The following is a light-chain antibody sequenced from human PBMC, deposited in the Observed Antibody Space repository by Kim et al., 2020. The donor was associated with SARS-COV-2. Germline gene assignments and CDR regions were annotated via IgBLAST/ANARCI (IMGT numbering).Light chain of an antibody. V-gene: IGLV3-1*01. J-gene: IGLJ3*02. CDR1: KLGDKY. Sequence: SVSHGQTASITCSGDKLGDKYACLYQQKPGQSPVLVIYQDSKRPSGIPERFSGSNSGNTATLTISGTQAMDEADYYCQAWDSSSWVFGGGTQLTVL. CDR2: QDS. CDR3: QAWDSSSWV.